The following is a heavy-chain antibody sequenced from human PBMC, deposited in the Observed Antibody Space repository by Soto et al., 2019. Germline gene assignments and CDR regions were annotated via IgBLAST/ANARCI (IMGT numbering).Heavy chain of an antibody. D-gene: IGHD3-22*01. J-gene: IGHJ4*02. CDR2: ISGGGGST. CDR3: AKNPGYYYDSTGYHFDY. V-gene: IGHV3-23*01. CDR1: GFTFSSNA. Sequence: GGSLRLSCAASGFTFSSNAMSWVRQAPGKGLEWVSGISGGGGSTYYADSVKGRFTISRDNSKNTLYLQMNSLRAEDTAVYYCAKNPGYYYDSTGYHFDYWGQGTLVTVSS.